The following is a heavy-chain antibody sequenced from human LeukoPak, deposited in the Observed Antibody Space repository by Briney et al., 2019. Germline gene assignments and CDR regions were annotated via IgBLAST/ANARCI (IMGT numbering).Heavy chain of an antibody. Sequence: PGGSLRLSCAASGFTFSSYWMSWVRQAPGKGLEWVANIKQDGSEKYYVDSVKGRFTISRDNAKNSLYLQMNSLRAEDTAVYYCARDSASGYDYYFDYWGQGTLVTVSS. V-gene: IGHV3-7*01. D-gene: IGHD5-12*01. CDR2: IKQDGSEK. CDR1: GFTFSSYW. CDR3: ARDSASGYDYYFDY. J-gene: IGHJ4*02.